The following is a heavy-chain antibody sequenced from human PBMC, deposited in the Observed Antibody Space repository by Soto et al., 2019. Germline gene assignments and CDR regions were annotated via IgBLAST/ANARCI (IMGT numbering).Heavy chain of an antibody. D-gene: IGHD6-13*01. Sequence: SETLSLTCAVYGGSFSGYYWSWIRQPPGKGLEWIGEINHSGSTNYNPSLKSRVTISVDTSKNQFSLKLSSVTAADTAVYYCARGITESGRIAAAGYDFDYWGQGTLGTV. J-gene: IGHJ4*02. CDR3: ARGITESGRIAAAGYDFDY. CDR1: GGSFSGYY. CDR2: INHSGST. V-gene: IGHV4-34*01.